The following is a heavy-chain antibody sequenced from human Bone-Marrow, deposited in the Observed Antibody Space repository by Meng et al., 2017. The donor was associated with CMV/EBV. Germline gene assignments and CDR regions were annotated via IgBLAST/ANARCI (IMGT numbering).Heavy chain of an antibody. CDR2: ISSSSSYI. J-gene: IGHJ4*02. Sequence: GESPKISCAASGFTFSSYSMNWVRQAPGKGLEWVSSISSSSSYIYYADSVKGRFTISRDNAKNSLYLQMNSLRVEDTAVYYCARELPTAMPFDYWGLGTLVTVSS. D-gene: IGHD2-2*01. CDR1: GFTFSSYS. V-gene: IGHV3-21*01. CDR3: ARELPTAMPFDY.